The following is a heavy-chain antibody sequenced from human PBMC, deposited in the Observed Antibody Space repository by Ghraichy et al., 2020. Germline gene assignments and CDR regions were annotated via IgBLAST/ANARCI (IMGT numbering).Heavy chain of an antibody. V-gene: IGHV3-21*01. CDR3: ARIYSGWHNFDY. J-gene: IGHJ4*02. CDR1: GFAFSTYS. D-gene: IGHD6-19*01. CDR2: ISSSSSYI. Sequence: GGSLRLSCAASGFAFSTYSMSWVRQAPGKGLEWVSSISSSSSYIYYADSVKGRFTISRDNAKNSLYLQMNSLRAEDTAVYYCARIYSGWHNFDYWGQGTLVPVSS.